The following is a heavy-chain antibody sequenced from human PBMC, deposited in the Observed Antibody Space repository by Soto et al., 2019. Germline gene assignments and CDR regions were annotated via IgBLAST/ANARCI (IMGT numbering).Heavy chain of an antibody. CDR1: GYTFSSYP. V-gene: IGHV3-30-3*01. CDR3: AREGSDYSSGWFAYFDY. CDR2: ISYDGSNK. J-gene: IGHJ4*02. D-gene: IGHD6-19*01. Sequence: QVQLVESGGSVVQPGRSLRLSCAASGYTFSSYPMHWVRQAPGKGLEWVAVISYDGSNKYYADSVKGRFTISRDNSKNTLYLQMNSLRAEDTAVYYCAREGSDYSSGWFAYFDYWGQGTLVTVSS.